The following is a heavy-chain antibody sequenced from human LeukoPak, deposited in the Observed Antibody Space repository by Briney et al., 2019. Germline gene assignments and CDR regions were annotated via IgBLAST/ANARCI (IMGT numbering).Heavy chain of an antibody. D-gene: IGHD6-19*01. J-gene: IGHJ4*02. V-gene: IGHV3-53*01. CDR1: GFTVSDNY. Sequence: GGSLRLSCAASGFTVSDNYMGWVRQAPGKGLEWASIIYSGGNTYYADSVKGRFIISRDDSTNTLYLQMNSLRAKDTAVYYCARVASDNSGWYHFDYWGQGTLVTVSS. CDR3: ARVASDNSGWYHFDY. CDR2: IYSGGNT.